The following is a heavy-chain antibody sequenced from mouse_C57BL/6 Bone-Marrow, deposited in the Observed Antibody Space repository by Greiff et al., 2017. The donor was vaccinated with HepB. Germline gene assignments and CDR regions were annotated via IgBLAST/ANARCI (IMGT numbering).Heavy chain of an antibody. Sequence: VQLQQPGAELVKPGASVKLSCKASGYTFTSYWMHWVKQRPGQGLEWIGMIHPNSGSTNYNEKFKSKATLTVDKSSSTAYMQLSSLTSEDSAVYCGASVSSNAGFAYWGQGTLVTVSA. CDR1: GYTFTSYW. V-gene: IGHV1-64*01. J-gene: IGHJ3*01. D-gene: IGHD1-1*01. CDR2: IHPNSGST. CDR3: ASVSSNAGFAY.